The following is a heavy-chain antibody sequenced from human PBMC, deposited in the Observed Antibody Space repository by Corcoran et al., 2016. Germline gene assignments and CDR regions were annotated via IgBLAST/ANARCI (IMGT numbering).Heavy chain of an antibody. J-gene: IGHJ4*02. Sequence: QLQLQESGPGLVKPSETLSLTCTVSGGSISSHNYYWGWIRQPPGKGLEWIGSGYYSGTTYYNPSLKSRFTISLDTSKIQFSLKVNSVTAADTAVYYCARGGRNYGNYVGSFDYWGQGILVTVSS. V-gene: IGHV4-39*07. CDR3: ARGGRNYGNYVGSFDY. D-gene: IGHD4-17*01. CDR2: GYYSGTT. CDR1: GGSISSHNYY.